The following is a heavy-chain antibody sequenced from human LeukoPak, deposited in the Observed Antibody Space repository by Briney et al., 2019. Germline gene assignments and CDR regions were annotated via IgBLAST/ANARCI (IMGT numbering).Heavy chain of an antibody. CDR2: IYYSGST. Sequence: PSETLSLTCTVSGGFLSNYYWSWIRQPPGKGLEWIGYIYYSGSTKYNPSLKSRVTILVDTSKNQFSLKLSSVTVADTAVYYCARGSYYFDYWGQGTLVTVSS. CDR1: GGFLSNYY. V-gene: IGHV4-59*01. CDR3: ARGSYYFDY. J-gene: IGHJ4*02.